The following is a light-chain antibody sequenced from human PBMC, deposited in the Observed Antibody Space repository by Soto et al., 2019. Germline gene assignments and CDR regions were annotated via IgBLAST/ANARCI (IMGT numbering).Light chain of an antibody. Sequence: QSVLTQPASVSGSPGQSITISCTGTSSDVGGYKYVSWFQQHPGKAPKLMIFEVSDRPSGVSTRFSGSKSGNTASLTISGLQAEDEADYYCSSYTSSSTLGVFGGGTKLTVL. CDR2: EVS. CDR3: SSYTSSSTLGV. J-gene: IGLJ3*02. V-gene: IGLV2-14*01. CDR1: SSDVGGYKY.